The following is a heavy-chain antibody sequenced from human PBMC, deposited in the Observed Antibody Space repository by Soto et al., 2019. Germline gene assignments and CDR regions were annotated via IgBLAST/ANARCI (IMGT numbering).Heavy chain of an antibody. CDR1: GFTFSSYA. CDR2: ISYDGSNK. CDR3: ARDRYCSGGSCYSDAFDI. V-gene: IGHV3-30-3*01. D-gene: IGHD2-15*01. J-gene: IGHJ3*02. Sequence: QVQLVESGGGVVQPGRSLRLSCAASGFTFSSYAMHWVRQAPGKGLEWVAVISYDGSNKYYADSVKGRFTISRDNSKNTLYLQMNSLRDEDTAVYYCARDRYCSGGSCYSDAFDIWGQGTMVTVSS.